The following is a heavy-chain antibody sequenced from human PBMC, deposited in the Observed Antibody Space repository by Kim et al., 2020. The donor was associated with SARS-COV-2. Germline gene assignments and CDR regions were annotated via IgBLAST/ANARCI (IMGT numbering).Heavy chain of an antibody. Sequence: GGSLRLSCAASGFTFSSYAMSWVRQAPGKGLEWVSAISGSGGSTYYADSVKGRFTISRDNSKNTLYLQMNSLRAEDTAVYYCAKDYDFWSGYPPPFDYWGQGTLVTVSS. CDR1: GFTFSSYA. CDR2: ISGSGGST. D-gene: IGHD3-3*01. V-gene: IGHV3-23*01. J-gene: IGHJ4*02. CDR3: AKDYDFWSGYPPPFDY.